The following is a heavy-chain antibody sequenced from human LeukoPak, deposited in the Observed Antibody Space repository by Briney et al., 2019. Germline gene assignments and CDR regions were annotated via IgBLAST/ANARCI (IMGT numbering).Heavy chain of an antibody. V-gene: IGHV4-59*01. Sequence: PSETLSLTCTVSGGPISSYYWSWIRQPPGKGLEWIGYIYYSGSTNYNPSLKSRVTISVDTSKNHSSLKLSSVTAADTAVYYCARVGGKYDAFDIWGQGTMVTVSS. CDR1: GGPISSYY. CDR2: IYYSGST. D-gene: IGHD4-23*01. CDR3: ARVGGKYDAFDI. J-gene: IGHJ3*02.